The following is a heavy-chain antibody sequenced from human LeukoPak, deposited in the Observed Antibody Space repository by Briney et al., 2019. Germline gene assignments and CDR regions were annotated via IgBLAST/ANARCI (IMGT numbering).Heavy chain of an antibody. J-gene: IGHJ1*01. CDR1: GFTFSSYG. Sequence: GGSLRLSCAASGFTFSSYGMHWVRPAPGKGLEWVAVIWYDGSNKYYADSVKGRFPISRDNSKNTLYLQMNSLRAEDTAVYYCASRNFQHWGQGTLVTVSS. CDR2: IWYDGSNK. V-gene: IGHV3-33*01. CDR3: ASRNFQH.